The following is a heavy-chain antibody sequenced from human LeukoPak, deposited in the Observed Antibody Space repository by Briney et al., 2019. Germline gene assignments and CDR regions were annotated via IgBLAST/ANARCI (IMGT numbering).Heavy chain of an antibody. Sequence: SQTLSLTCAISGDRVSSNSVAWYWIRQSPSRGLEWLGRTYYRSKWYKDYAASVESRISINPDTSRNQFSLQLNSVTPEDTAVYYCVRSPLGAILENWGQGTLVTVSS. D-gene: IGHD2-21*01. CDR2: TYYRSKWYK. J-gene: IGHJ4*02. CDR1: GDRVSSNSVA. CDR3: VRSPLGAILEN. V-gene: IGHV6-1*01.